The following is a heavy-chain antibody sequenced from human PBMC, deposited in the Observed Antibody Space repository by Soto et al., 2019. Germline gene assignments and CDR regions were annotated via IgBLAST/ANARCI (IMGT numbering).Heavy chain of an antibody. J-gene: IGHJ4*02. CDR1: GASISYGGFS. V-gene: IGHV4-30-2*06. D-gene: IGHD5-12*01. CDR3: VRVGGYDPFDY. Sequence: KPSETLSLTCTVSGASISYGGFSWSWIRQSPGKGLEWIGYISHLENTYFHPSFKSRLTMSIDSSRNQFSLNLSSVTAADRAAYYCVRVGGYDPFDYWCQGVLVTVSS. CDR2: ISHLENT.